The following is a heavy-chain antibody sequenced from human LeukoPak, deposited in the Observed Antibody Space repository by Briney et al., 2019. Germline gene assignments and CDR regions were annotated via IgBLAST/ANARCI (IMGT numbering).Heavy chain of an antibody. Sequence: GGSLRLSCATSGFTFSPYWMSWVRQAPGKGLEWVANINQDGSEKYYVDSVRGRFTISRDNAKNSLSLQMNSLRAEDTAVYYCAKRRGLELLYYYYMDVWGKGTTVTVSS. CDR2: INQDGSEK. V-gene: IGHV3-7*03. CDR3: AKRRGLELLYYYYMDV. D-gene: IGHD1-7*01. J-gene: IGHJ6*03. CDR1: GFTFSPYW.